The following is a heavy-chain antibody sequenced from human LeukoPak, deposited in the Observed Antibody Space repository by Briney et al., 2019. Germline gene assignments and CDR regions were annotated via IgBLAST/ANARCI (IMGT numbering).Heavy chain of an antibody. CDR3: ARHRSVAGQDYFDY. Sequence: SETLSLTCTVSGGSISSYYWSWIRQPPGKGLEWIGYIYYSGSTNYNPSLKSRVTISVDTSKNQFSLKLSSVTAADTAVYYCARHRSVAGQDYFDYWGQGTLVTVSS. V-gene: IGHV4-59*08. CDR1: GGSISSYY. D-gene: IGHD6-19*01. J-gene: IGHJ4*02. CDR2: IYYSGST.